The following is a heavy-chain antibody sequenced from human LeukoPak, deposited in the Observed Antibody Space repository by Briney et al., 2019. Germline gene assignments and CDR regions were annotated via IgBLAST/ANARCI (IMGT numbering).Heavy chain of an antibody. V-gene: IGHV4-39*01. CDR2: IYYSGST. CDR1: GGSISSSSYY. J-gene: IGHJ4*02. D-gene: IGHD1-26*01. CDR3: ARQGPRGATTFFDY. Sequence: TSETLSLTCTVSGGSISSSSYYWGWIRQPPGKGLEWIGSIYYSGSTYYNPSLKSRVTISVDTSKNQFSLKLSSVTAADTAVYYCARQGPRGATTFFDYWGQGTLVTVSS.